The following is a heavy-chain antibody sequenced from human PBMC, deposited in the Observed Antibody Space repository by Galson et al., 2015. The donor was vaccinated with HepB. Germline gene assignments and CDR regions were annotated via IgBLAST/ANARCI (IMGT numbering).Heavy chain of an antibody. D-gene: IGHD3-16*01. J-gene: IGHJ4*02. Sequence: SLRLSCAASGFSFGDHYMEWVRQAPGKGLEWVGRCRNKANSYTTEYAASVKGRFTVSRDDSKNLLYQQMNSLKTEDTAVYFCTRTEATSLIIDFDHWGQGILVTVSS. CDR1: GFSFGDHY. CDR2: CRNKANSYTT. V-gene: IGHV3-72*01. CDR3: TRTEATSLIIDFDH.